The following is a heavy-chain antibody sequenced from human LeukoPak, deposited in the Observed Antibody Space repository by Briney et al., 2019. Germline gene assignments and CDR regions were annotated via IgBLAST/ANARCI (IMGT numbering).Heavy chain of an antibody. J-gene: IGHJ4*02. CDR2: IYTSGST. CDR3: ARDRADGSGSYYSDY. V-gene: IGHV4-4*07. CDR1: GGSNSSYY. Sequence: SETLSLTCTVSGGSNSSYYWSWIRQPAGKGLEWIGRIYTSGSTNYNPSLKSRVTMSVDTSKNQFPLKLSSVTAADTAVYYCARDRADGSGSYYSDYWGQGTLVTVSS. D-gene: IGHD3-10*01.